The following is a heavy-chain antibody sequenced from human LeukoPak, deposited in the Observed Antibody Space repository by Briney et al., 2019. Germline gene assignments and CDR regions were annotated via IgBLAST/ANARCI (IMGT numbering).Heavy chain of an antibody. Sequence: GGSLRLSCAASGFTFSSYWMSWVRQAPGKGLEWVANIKQDGSEKYYVDSVKGRFTISRDNAKNSLYLQMNSLRAEDTAVYYCARWQHYPYSGSYFFDYWGQGTLVTVSS. V-gene: IGHV3-7*01. CDR2: IKQDGSEK. CDR1: GFTFSSYW. D-gene: IGHD1-26*01. CDR3: ARWQHYPYSGSYFFDY. J-gene: IGHJ4*02.